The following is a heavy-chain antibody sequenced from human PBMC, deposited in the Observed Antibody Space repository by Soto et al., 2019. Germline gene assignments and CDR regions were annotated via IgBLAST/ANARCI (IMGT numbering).Heavy chain of an antibody. CDR1: GGSIRNSSYY. CDR3: ARHVGPSYYYYMGV. CDR2: IYYSGST. Sequence: SEPHSLTCPVSGGSIRNSSYYWGWIRQPPGKGLEWIGSIYYSGSTYYNPSLKSRVTISVDTSKNQFSLKLSSVTAADTAVYYCARHVGPSYYYYMGVWGKGTTVTVSS. J-gene: IGHJ6*03. V-gene: IGHV4-39*01.